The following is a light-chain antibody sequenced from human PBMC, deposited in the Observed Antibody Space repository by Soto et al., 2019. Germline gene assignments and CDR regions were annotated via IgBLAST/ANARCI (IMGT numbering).Light chain of an antibody. Sequence: EIVLTQSPATLSLSPGEGATLSCRASQSVSTSLAWYQQKVGQAPRLLIYDASNRATGIPARFSGSGSGTDFTLTISSLEPEDFAVYYCQQRSNWPRTFGQGTKVEI. CDR2: DAS. CDR3: QQRSNWPRT. CDR1: QSVSTS. J-gene: IGKJ1*01. V-gene: IGKV3-11*01.